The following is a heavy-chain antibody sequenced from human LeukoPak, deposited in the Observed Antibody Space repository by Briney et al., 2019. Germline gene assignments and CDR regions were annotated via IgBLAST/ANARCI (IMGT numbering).Heavy chain of an antibody. D-gene: IGHD1-26*01. V-gene: IGHV3-23*01. CDR2: IRDSGSST. CDR1: GFTFSGYW. J-gene: IGHJ4*02. Sequence: GGSLRLSCAASGFTFSGYWMHWVRQAPGKGLEWVSAIRDSGSSTHYADSVKGRFTTSRDNSKNTLFLQMNSLRAEDTAIYYCAKYGPQDSGSSHFDYWGQGALVTVSS. CDR3: AKYGPQDSGSSHFDY.